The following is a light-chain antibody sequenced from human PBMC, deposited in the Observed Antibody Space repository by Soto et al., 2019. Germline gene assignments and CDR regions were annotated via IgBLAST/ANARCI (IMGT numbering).Light chain of an antibody. CDR1: SSNIGSNT. J-gene: IGLJ2*01. Sequence: QSALTQPPSASGTPGQRVTISCSGSSSNIGSNTVNWYQQLPGTAPKVLIYSNNQRPSGVPDRFSGSKSGTSASLAISGLQSEDEADYYCAAWDDSLNGPVFGGGTKLTVL. CDR3: AAWDDSLNGPV. V-gene: IGLV1-44*01. CDR2: SNN.